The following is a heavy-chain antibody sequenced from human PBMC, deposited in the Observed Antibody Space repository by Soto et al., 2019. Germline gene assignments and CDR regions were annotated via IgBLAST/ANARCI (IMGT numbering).Heavy chain of an antibody. J-gene: IGHJ4*02. CDR3: AAGARLSDS. D-gene: IGHD6-6*01. Sequence: QMPLVQSGPEVKKPGTSVKVSCKASGFTFTSSAVQWVRQARGQRLEWMGWVVVGSGSTKYAQKFQERVTITRDTSTSTAYMELSSLRSEDTAVYYCAAGARLSDSWGQGTLVTVSS. CDR2: VVVGSGST. CDR1: GFTFTSSA. V-gene: IGHV1-58*01.